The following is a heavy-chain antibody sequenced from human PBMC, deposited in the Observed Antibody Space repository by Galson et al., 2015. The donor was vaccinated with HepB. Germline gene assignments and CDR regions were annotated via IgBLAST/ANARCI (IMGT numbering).Heavy chain of an antibody. J-gene: IGHJ6*02. CDR3: TRDSYYDSLYYGMDV. Sequence: SLRLSCAASGFAFRSYWMHWVRQVPGNGLVSVSRLYTDGRYPSYADSLKGRFTISRDNARNILYLQMNSLRAEDTAVYYCTRDSYYDSLYYGMDVWGQGTTVTVSS. CDR1: GFAFRSYW. V-gene: IGHV3-74*01. D-gene: IGHD3-16*01. CDR2: LYTDGRYP.